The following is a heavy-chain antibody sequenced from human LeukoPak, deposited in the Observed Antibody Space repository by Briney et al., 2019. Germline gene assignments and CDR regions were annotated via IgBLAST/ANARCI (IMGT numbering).Heavy chain of an antibody. D-gene: IGHD5-12*01. V-gene: IGHV4-59*08. J-gene: IGHJ6*03. Sequence: PSETLSLTCTVSGGSINGYFWSWFRQPPGKGLEWIGNIDHTGSTKYNPSLKSRVTVSFHTSDNQFSLTLTSVTAADTAVYYCARQDGATTTYYSNYYMDVWGKGTTVTVSS. CDR1: GGSINGYF. CDR3: ARQDGATTTYYSNYYMDV. CDR2: IDHTGST.